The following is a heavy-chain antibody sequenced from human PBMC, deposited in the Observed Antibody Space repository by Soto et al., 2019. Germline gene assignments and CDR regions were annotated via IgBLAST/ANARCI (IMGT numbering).Heavy chain of an antibody. J-gene: IGHJ5*02. CDR3: ARALGYCTNGVCYTGDWFDP. V-gene: IGHV1-8*01. CDR1: GYTFTSCD. Sequence: GASVKVSCKASGYTFTSCDISWVRQATGQGLEWMGWMNPNSGNTGYAQKFQGRVTMTRNTSISTAYMELSSLRSEDTAVYYCARALGYCTNGVCYTGDWFDPWGQGTLVTVSS. CDR2: MNPNSGNT. D-gene: IGHD2-8*01.